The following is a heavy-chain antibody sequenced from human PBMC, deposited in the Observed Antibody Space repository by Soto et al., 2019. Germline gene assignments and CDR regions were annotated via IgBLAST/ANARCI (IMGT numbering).Heavy chain of an antibody. CDR1: GFTFNSYA. Sequence: EVQLLESGGGLVQPGGSLRLSCAASGFTFNSYAMSWVRQAPGKGLEWVSAISGSGGSTYYADSVKGRFTISRDNSKNTLYLKMNSLRAEDTAIYYCAKAGWNNNWYDPWGQGTLVTVSS. D-gene: IGHD1-1*01. J-gene: IGHJ5*02. V-gene: IGHV3-23*01. CDR2: ISGSGGST. CDR3: AKAGWNNNWYDP.